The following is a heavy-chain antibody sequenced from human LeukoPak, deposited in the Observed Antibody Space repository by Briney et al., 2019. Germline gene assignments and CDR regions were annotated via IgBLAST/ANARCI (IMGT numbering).Heavy chain of an antibody. J-gene: IGHJ4*02. Sequence: GGSLRLSCAASGFTFNSGWMTWVRQAPGKGLEWVAGIKSESDGGTTDYAAPVKGRFTISRDDSNTTLYLKMDRLTTEATAVYYSTTFAFDYNSGYPFDYWGQGTLVTVSS. CDR3: TTFAFDYNSGYPFDY. CDR2: IKSESDGGTT. D-gene: IGHD3-22*01. CDR1: GFTFNSGW. V-gene: IGHV3-15*01.